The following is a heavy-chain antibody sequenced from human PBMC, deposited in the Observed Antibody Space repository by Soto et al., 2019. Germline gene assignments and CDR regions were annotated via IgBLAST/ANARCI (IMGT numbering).Heavy chain of an antibody. CDR1: GFTVNNNY. V-gene: IGHV3-53*05. CDR2: IYSGGNT. Sequence: GGSLRLSCAVSGFTVNNNYMSWVRQAPGKGLEWVSVIYSGGNTDYAESVRGRFTVSRDNAKNSLYLQMNSLRAEDTALYYCVQTGTYYDILTGPFDYWGQGTLVTVSS. D-gene: IGHD3-9*01. CDR3: VQTGTYYDILTGPFDY. J-gene: IGHJ4*02.